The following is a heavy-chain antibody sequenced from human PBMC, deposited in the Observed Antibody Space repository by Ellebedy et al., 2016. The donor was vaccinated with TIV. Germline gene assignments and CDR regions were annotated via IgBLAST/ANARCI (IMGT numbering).Heavy chain of an antibody. CDR2: ISSDGSNK. J-gene: IGHJ3*02. D-gene: IGHD1-26*01. CDR3: AREMAGAGFTDAFDI. Sequence: GESLKISCAASGFTFSSYAMHWVRPAPGKGLEWVAVISSDGSNKYYADSVKGRFTISRDNSKNTLYLQMNSLRAEDTAVYYCAREMAGAGFTDAFDIWGQGTMVTVSS. V-gene: IGHV3-30*04. CDR1: GFTFSSYA.